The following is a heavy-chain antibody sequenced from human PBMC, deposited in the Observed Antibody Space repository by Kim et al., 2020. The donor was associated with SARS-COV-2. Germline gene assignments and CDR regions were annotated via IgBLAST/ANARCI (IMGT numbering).Heavy chain of an antibody. Sequence: ASVKVSCKASGYTFTTYDINWVRQATGPGLEWMGWMNPNSGNTGYAQKFQGRVTMTRNTSINTAYMEVSSLTSEDTAIYYCARGREARERAQAYWGQGTLVTVSS. D-gene: IGHD1-1*01. CDR3: ARGREARERAQAY. CDR1: GYTFTTYD. CDR2: MNPNSGNT. J-gene: IGHJ4*02. V-gene: IGHV1-8*02.